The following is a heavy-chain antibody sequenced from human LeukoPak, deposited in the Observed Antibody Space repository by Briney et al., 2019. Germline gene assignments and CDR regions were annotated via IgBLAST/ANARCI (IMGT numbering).Heavy chain of an antibody. D-gene: IGHD4-11*01. V-gene: IGHV3-23*01. CDR1: GFTFSNSA. Sequence: GGSLRLSCAASGFTFSNSAMSWVRQAPGKGLEWVSGISISGGTTYYAASVKGRFTISRDNSKNTVYLQLNSLRAEDTAVYYCAKDLISGDDYSIWTFDNWGQGTLVTVSS. CDR3: AKDLISGDDYSIWTFDN. J-gene: IGHJ4*02. CDR2: ISISGGTT.